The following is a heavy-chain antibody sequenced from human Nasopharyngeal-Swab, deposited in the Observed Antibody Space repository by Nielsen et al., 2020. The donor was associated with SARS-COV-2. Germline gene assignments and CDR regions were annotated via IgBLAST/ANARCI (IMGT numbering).Heavy chain of an antibody. V-gene: IGHV3-11*06. D-gene: IGHD4-17*01. Sequence: GGSLRLSCAASGFTFSDHYMTWIRQAPGKGLEWVSYISNSGSYTNYADSVKGRFTISRDNAKNSLYLQMNSLRADDTAVYYRARMDGYADNYYYYYIDVWGKGTTVTVSS. CDR2: ISNSGSYT. CDR1: GFTFSDHY. CDR3: ARMDGYADNYYYYYIDV. J-gene: IGHJ6*03.